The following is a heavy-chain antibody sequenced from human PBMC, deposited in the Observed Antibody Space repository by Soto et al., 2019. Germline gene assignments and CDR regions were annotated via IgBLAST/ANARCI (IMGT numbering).Heavy chain of an antibody. V-gene: IGHV4-39*01. CDR3: ARSDGRY. Sequence: SETLSLTCTVSGGSISSSTYYWGWIRQPPGKGLEWIGSIYYSGGTSYNPSLASRVTISGDSSKNQLSLKLTSVRAADTAVYYCARSDGRYWGQGTLVTVSS. J-gene: IGHJ4*02. CDR2: IYYSGGT. CDR1: GGSISSSTYY.